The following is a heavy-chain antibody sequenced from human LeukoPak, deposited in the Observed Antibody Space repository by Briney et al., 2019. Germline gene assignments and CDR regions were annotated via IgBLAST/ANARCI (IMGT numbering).Heavy chain of an antibody. J-gene: IGHJ4*02. CDR3: ATTGYSSRNY. Sequence: YYADSVKGRFIISRDNSKNTLYLQMNSLRAEDTAVYYCATTGYSSRNYWGQGTLVTVSS. V-gene: IGHV3-23*01. D-gene: IGHD6-13*01.